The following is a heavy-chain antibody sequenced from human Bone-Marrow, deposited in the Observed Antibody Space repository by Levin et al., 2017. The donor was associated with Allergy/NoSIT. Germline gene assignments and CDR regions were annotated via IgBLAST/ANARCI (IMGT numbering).Heavy chain of an antibody. Sequence: LSQTLSLTCAISGDSVSSSSIAWNWIRQSPSRGLEWLGRTYYRSKWFNDFAVSVKSRITINLDTSTDQFSLQLNSVTPEDTAVYYCVRGQHSAFDIWGPGTMVTVSS. V-gene: IGHV6-1*01. CDR1: GDSVSSSSIA. CDR3: VRGQHSAFDI. CDR2: TYYRSKWFN. D-gene: IGHD1-1*01. J-gene: IGHJ3*02.